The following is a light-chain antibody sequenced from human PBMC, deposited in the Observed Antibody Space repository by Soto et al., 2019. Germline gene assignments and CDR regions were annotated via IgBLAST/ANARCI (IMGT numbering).Light chain of an antibody. CDR2: EVS. Sequence: QSVLTQPASVSGSPGQSITISCTGTSSDVGGYNYVSWYQHHPGKAPKLMISEVSNRPSGVSYRFSGSKSGNTASLTISGLLSEDEADYYCASYTGSSTLLVFGTGTKVTVL. CDR3: ASYTGSSTLLV. V-gene: IGLV2-14*01. CDR1: SSDVGGYNY. J-gene: IGLJ1*01.